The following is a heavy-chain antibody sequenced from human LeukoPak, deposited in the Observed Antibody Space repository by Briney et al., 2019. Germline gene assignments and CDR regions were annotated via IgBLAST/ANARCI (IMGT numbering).Heavy chain of an antibody. J-gene: IGHJ3*02. D-gene: IGHD3-16*01. CDR3: ARNRDVGDTFDI. Sequence: GGSLRLSCAASEFTFSSYSMNWVRQAPGKGLEWVSCISSRSSTIYYGDSVKGRFTISRDNAKNSLYLQMNSLRAEDTAVYYCARNRDVGDTFDIWGQGTMVTVSS. V-gene: IGHV3-48*01. CDR2: ISSRSSTI. CDR1: EFTFSSYS.